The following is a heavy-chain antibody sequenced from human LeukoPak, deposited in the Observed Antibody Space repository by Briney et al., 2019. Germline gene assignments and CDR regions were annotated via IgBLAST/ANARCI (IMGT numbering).Heavy chain of an antibody. V-gene: IGHV4-59*08. CDR1: GDSMSSYY. J-gene: IGHJ4*02. D-gene: IGHD3-22*01. CDR3: ARLEDSRGYYLDY. Sequence: SETLSLTCTVSGDSMSSYYWSWVRQPPGKGLEWIGYIYYSGSINYNPSLKSRVAISVDTSKNQFSLKLSSVTAADTAVYYCARLEDSRGYYLDYWGQGTLVTVSS. CDR2: IYYSGSI.